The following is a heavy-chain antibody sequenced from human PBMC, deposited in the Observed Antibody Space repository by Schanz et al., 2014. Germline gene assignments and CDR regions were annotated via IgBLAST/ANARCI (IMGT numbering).Heavy chain of an antibody. D-gene: IGHD2-2*01. V-gene: IGHV3-30*04. Sequence: MQLLESGGGVVQPGRSLRLSCAASGFTFSSYALHWVRQAPGKGLEWVAFVPFDGSQKFYADSVKGRFTISRDNSKNTVYLQMNSLRPGDTAVYYCARESSNDIVLVPGAVFDHWGQGILVTVSA. CDR1: GFTFSSYA. CDR2: VPFDGSQK. CDR3: ARESSNDIVLVPGAVFDH. J-gene: IGHJ4*02.